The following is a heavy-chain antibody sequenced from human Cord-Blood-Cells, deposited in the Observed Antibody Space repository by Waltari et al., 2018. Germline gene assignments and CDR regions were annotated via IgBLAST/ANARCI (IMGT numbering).Heavy chain of an antibody. CDR2: ISSSGSTI. J-gene: IGHJ6*02. CDR1: GFTFSSYE. Sequence: EVQLVESGGGLVPPGGSLRLSCAASGFTFSSYEMNWVRQAPGNGLEWFSYISSSGSTIYYADSVKGRFTISRDNAKNSLYLQMNSLRAEDTAVYYCARDLAYYYYGMDVWGQGTTVTVSS. V-gene: IGHV3-48*03. CDR3: ARDLAYYYYGMDV.